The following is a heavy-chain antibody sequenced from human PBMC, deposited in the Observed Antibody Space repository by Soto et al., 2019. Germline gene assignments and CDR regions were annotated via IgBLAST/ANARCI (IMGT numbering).Heavy chain of an antibody. J-gene: IGHJ6*03. CDR3: AKVRSSSSWLPYYMDV. D-gene: IGHD6-13*01. CDR1: GFTFSSYA. Sequence: GGSLRLSCAASGFTFSSYAMSWVRQAPGKGLEWVSAISGSGGSSYYADSVKGRFTISRDNSKNTLYLQMNSLRAEDTAVYYCAKVRSSSSWLPYYMDVWGKGTTVTVSS. CDR2: ISGSGGSS. V-gene: IGHV3-23*01.